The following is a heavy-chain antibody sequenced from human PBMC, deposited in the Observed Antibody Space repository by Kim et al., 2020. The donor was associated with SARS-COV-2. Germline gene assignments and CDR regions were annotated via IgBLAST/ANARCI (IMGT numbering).Heavy chain of an antibody. CDR2: IIPIFGTA. D-gene: IGHD4-17*01. Sequence: SVKVSCKASGGTFSSYAISWVRQAPGQGLEWMGGIIPIFGTANYAQKFQGRVTITADESTSTAYMELSSLRSEDTAVYYCARDSRSQTTVVTPGPYYFDYWGQGTLVTVSS. V-gene: IGHV1-69*13. CDR1: GGTFSSYA. J-gene: IGHJ4*02. CDR3: ARDSRSQTTVVTPGPYYFDY.